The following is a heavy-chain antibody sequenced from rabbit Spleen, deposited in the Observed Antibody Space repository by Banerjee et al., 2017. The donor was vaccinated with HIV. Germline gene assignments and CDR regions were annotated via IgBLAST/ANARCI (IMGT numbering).Heavy chain of an antibody. CDR3: VRDKASISGDYGPYYFNL. CDR2: IDPLFGNT. D-gene: IGHD1-1*01. Sequence: QEQLVESGGGLVQPGGSLKLSCKASGFDFSSYGVSWVRQAPGKGLEWIGYIDPLFGNTYYASWVNGRFTISSHNAQNTLYLQLNSLTAADTATYFCVRDKASISGDYGPYYFNLWGQGTLVTVS. CDR1: GFDFSSYG. V-gene: IGHV1S47*01. J-gene: IGHJ4*01.